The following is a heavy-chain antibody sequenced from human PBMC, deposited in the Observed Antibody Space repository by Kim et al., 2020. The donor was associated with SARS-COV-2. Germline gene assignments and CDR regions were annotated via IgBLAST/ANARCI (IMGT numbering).Heavy chain of an antibody. J-gene: IGHJ5*01. V-gene: IGHV4-34*01. CDR1: GGSFSGYY. D-gene: IGHD3-22*01. CDR3: ARTDSSGYYYVSYWFDP. Sequence: SETLSLTCAVYGGSFSGYYWSWIRQPPGKGLEWIGEINHSGSTNYNPSLKSRVTISVDTSKNQFSLKLSSVTAADTAVYYCARTDSSGYYYVSYWFDPWGQGTLVPVSS. CDR2: INHSGST.